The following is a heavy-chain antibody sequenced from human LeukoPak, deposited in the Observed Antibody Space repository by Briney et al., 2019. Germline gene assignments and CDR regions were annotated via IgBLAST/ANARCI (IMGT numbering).Heavy chain of an antibody. CDR1: GYSFTNFG. Sequence: ASVKVSCKASGYSFTNFGISWVRQAPGQGLEWMGWISGYNGNTNFAQKFQGRVTMTTDTSTSTASVELRSLRPADTAVYYCARDRTLCSSTSYYVPDYNWFDPWGQGTLGIVSS. V-gene: IGHV1-18*01. CDR3: ARDRTLCSSTSYYVPDYNWFDP. CDR2: ISGYNGNT. J-gene: IGHJ5*02. D-gene: IGHD2-2*01.